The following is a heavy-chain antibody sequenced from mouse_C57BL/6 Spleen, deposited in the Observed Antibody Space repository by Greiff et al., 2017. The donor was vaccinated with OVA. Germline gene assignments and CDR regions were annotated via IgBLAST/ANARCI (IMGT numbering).Heavy chain of an antibody. CDR3: DRNPFTTVGAPYAMDY. D-gene: IGHD1-1*01. CDR1: GFSLTSYG. Sequence: QVQLQQSGPGLVQPSPSLSITCTVSGFSLTSYGVHWVRQSPGKGLEWLGVIWSGGSTDYNAAFISRLSISKDNSKSQVFFKMNSLRADDTAIYYCDRNPFTTVGAPYAMDYWGQGTSVTVSS. J-gene: IGHJ4*01. CDR2: IWSGGST. V-gene: IGHV2-2*01.